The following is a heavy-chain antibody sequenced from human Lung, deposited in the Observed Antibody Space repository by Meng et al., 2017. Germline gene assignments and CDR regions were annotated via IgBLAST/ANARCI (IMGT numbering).Heavy chain of an antibody. CDR1: GGSFSDYY. Sequence: VLLQLWGAGLLKPSENLSLTCVVSGGSFSDYYWSWIRPPPGKGLEWIGEINHSGSTNYNPSLESRATISVDTSQNNLSLKLSSVTAADSAVYYCARGPTTMAHDFDYWGQGTLVTVSS. CDR2: INHSGST. CDR3: ARGPTTMAHDFDY. D-gene: IGHD4-11*01. J-gene: IGHJ4*02. V-gene: IGHV4-34*01.